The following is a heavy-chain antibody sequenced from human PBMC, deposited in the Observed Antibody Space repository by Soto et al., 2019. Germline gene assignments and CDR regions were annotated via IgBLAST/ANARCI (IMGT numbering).Heavy chain of an antibody. D-gene: IGHD3-22*01. J-gene: IGHJ4*02. Sequence: QVQLQESGPGLVKPSQTLSLTCTVSGGSISSGGYYWSWIRQHPGKGLEWIGYIYYSGSTYYNPSLKSRVSISVDTSKNQFALKLSSVTAADTAVYYCARAREGSSGYYLDYWGQGTLVTVSS. CDR3: ARAREGSSGYYLDY. V-gene: IGHV4-31*03. CDR2: IYYSGST. CDR1: GGSISSGGYY.